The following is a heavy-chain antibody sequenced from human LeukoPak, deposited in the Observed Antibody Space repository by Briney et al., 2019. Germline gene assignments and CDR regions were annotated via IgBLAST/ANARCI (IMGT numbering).Heavy chain of an antibody. Sequence: GGSLRLSCAASGFTFISYDMSWVRQAPGKGLQWVSAVSSGGDRTYYADSVKGRFSISRDNSKNTLYLQMNSLSADDTAVYYCASGGGYCSTTSCYVLYYWGQGALVTVSS. D-gene: IGHD2-2*01. V-gene: IGHV3-23*01. CDR3: ASGGGYCSTTSCYVLYY. CDR2: VSSGGDRT. J-gene: IGHJ4*02. CDR1: GFTFISYD.